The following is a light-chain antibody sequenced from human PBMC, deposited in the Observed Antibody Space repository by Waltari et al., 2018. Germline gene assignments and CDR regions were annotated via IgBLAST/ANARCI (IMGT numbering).Light chain of an antibody. Sequence: QSVLTQPPSASGTPGQRVTISCSGSSSNIGTNPVNWFQQLPGTAPKLLIYSNTHRPSGVPDRFSGSKSGTSASLAISGLQLEDEADYYCTSWDDSLKGWVFGGGTKVTVL. CDR2: SNT. V-gene: IGLV1-44*01. CDR1: SSNIGTNP. CDR3: TSWDDSLKGWV. J-gene: IGLJ3*02.